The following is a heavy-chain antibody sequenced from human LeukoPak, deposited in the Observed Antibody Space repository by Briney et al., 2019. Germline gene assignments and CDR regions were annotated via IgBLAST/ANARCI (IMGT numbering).Heavy chain of an antibody. CDR2: IYTSGNT. Sequence: PSETLSLTCTGSGGSISSYHWRWIRQPAGKGLEWIGRIYTSGNTNYNPSLRSRVTISVDTSKNQFSLKLSSVTAADTAVYYCASGMAAAGKWGQAPLVTVSS. CDR1: GGSISSYH. V-gene: IGHV4-4*07. J-gene: IGHJ4*02. D-gene: IGHD6-13*01. CDR3: ASGMAAAGK.